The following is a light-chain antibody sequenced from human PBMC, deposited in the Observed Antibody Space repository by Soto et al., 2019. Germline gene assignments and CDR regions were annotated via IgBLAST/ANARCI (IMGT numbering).Light chain of an antibody. CDR1: SSDVGGYNY. Sequence: QSALTQPASVSGSPGQSITISCTGTSSDVGGYNYVSWYQQHPGKAPKLMIYDVSNWPSGVSSRFSGSKSGNTASLTISGLQAEDEADYYCSSYAGSITRVFGGGTKLTVL. CDR2: DVS. CDR3: SSYAGSITRV. J-gene: IGLJ2*01. V-gene: IGLV2-14*01.